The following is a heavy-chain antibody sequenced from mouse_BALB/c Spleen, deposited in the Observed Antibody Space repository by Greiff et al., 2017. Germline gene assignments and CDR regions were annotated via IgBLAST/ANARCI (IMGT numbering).Heavy chain of an antibody. J-gene: IGHJ3*01. D-gene: IGHD2-1*01. CDR3: ARVGNYLFAY. CDR2: INSNGGST. CDR1: GFTFSSYG. Sequence: EVHLVESGGGLVQPGGSLKLSCAASGFTFSSYGMSWVRQTPDKRLELVATINSNGGSTYYPDSVKGRFTISRDNAKNTLYLQMSSLKSEDTAMYYCARVGNYLFAYWGQGTLVTVSA. V-gene: IGHV5-6-3*01.